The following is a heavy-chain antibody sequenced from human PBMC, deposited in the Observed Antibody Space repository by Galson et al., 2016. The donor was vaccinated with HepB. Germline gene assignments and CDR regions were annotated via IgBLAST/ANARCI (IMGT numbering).Heavy chain of an antibody. CDR3: AGEGASGYALDY. V-gene: IGHV6-1*01. CDR1: RDSVSSNSAA. Sequence: CAIHRDSVSSNSAAWDWIRQSPSRGLEWLGRTYYRSKWYNDYAESVKSRITINPDTSKNQFSLQLHSVTPDDTAFYYCAGEGASGYALDYWGQGTLVTVPS. J-gene: IGHJ4*02. D-gene: IGHD6-25*01. CDR2: TYYRSKWYN.